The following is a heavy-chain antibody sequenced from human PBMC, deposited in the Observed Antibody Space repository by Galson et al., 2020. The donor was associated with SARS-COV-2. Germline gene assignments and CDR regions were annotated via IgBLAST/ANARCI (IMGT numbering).Heavy chain of an antibody. CDR2: INPKSGGT. D-gene: IGHD3-9*01. CDR3: ARLRYYDVLTGYIVYV. CDR1: GYTFTDYY. Sequence: ASVKVSCKASGYTFTDYYIHWVRQAPGQGLEWMGWINPKSGGTNYAQKFEGRVTMTRDTSITTAYMELSSLRADDTAVYYCARLRYYDVLTGYIVYVWGQGTMVTVSS. J-gene: IGHJ6*02. V-gene: IGHV1-2*02.